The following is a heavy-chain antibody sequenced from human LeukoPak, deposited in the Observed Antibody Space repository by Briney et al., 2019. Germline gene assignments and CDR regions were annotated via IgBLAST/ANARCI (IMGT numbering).Heavy chain of an antibody. J-gene: IGHJ4*02. CDR2: ISYDGTDK. CDR3: AKSLSGWWTPGLDY. Sequence: GGSLRLSCVASGFIFSSYGINWVRQAPGKGLEWVAVISYDGTDKYYTDSVKGRFTISRDRSTNTVSLEMNSLRPEDTAVYYCAKSLSGWWTPGLDYLDQGTLVTVSS. V-gene: IGHV3-30*18. D-gene: IGHD6-13*01. CDR1: GFIFSSYG.